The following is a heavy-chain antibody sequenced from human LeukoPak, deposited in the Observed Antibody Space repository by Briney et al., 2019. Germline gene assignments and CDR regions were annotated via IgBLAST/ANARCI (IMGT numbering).Heavy chain of an antibody. CDR1: GGSISSYY. Sequence: PSETLSLTCTVSGGSISSYYWSWIRQPPGKGLEWIGYIYYSGSTNYNPSLKSRVTISVDTSKNQFSLQLNSVTPEDTAVYYCAREISSGWYLTRNWFDPWGQRTLVTVSS. CDR2: IYYSGST. J-gene: IGHJ5*02. CDR3: AREISSGWYLTRNWFDP. V-gene: IGHV4-59*12. D-gene: IGHD6-19*01.